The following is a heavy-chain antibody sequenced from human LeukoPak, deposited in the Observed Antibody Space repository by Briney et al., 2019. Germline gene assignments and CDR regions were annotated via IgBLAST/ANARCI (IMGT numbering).Heavy chain of an antibody. D-gene: IGHD6-19*01. V-gene: IGHV1-18*04. CDR2: ISAYNGNT. CDR3: ARRYIAVAGTSWFDP. Sequence: ASVKVSCKASGYTFTSYGISWVRQAPGQGLEWMGWISAYNGNTNYAQKLQGRVTMTTDTSTSTAYMELRSLRSDGTAVYYCARRYIAVAGTSWFDPWGQGTLVTVSS. J-gene: IGHJ5*02. CDR1: GYTFTSYG.